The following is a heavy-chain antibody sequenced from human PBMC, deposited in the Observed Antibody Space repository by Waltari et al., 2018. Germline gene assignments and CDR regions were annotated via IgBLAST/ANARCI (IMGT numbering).Heavy chain of an antibody. J-gene: IGHJ4*02. Sequence: EVQLVESGGGLVKPGGSLRLSCVASGFMFNRYSMNWVRQAPGKGLGWVSSISRSSNFIYDADSRRGRFTTSGDNAKNSLYLQMDGLRADDTAVYYCARGSRDGYQLDYWGQGILVTVSS. CDR1: GFMFNRYS. D-gene: IGHD5-12*01. CDR2: ISRSSNFI. V-gene: IGHV3-21*01. CDR3: ARGSRDGYQLDY.